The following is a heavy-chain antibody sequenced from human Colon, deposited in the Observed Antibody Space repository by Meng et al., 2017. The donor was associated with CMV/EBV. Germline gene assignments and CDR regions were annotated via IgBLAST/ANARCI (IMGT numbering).Heavy chain of an antibody. CDR1: GSTFTAYS. CDR2: INPNSGGT. Sequence: SCKASGSTFTAYSIHWVRQAPGPGLEWMGRINPNSGGTNYGLKFQGRVTMTRDTSISTAYMELSWLRSDDTALYFCASELRDGDYIDFWGPGTLVTVSS. D-gene: IGHD3-10*01. J-gene: IGHJ4*02. V-gene: IGHV1-2*06. CDR3: ASELRDGDYIDF.